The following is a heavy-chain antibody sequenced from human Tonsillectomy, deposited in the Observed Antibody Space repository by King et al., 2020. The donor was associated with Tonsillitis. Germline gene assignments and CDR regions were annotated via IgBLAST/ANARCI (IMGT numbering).Heavy chain of an antibody. V-gene: IGHV1-46*01. D-gene: IGHD3-9*01. Sequence: QLVQSGAEVKKPGASVKVSCKASGYTFTRYYVHWVRQAPGQGLEWMGIINPSGGPTTYAQRFQGRVTMTRDTSTSTVYMELSSLRSEDTAVYYCAREDSYDILTGYMQNNSFDPWGQGTQVTVSS. CDR2: INPSGGPT. CDR1: GYTFTRYY. CDR3: AREDSYDILTGYMQNNSFDP. J-gene: IGHJ5*02.